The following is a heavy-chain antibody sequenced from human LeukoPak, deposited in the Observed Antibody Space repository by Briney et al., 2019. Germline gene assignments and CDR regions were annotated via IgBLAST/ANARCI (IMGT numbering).Heavy chain of an antibody. V-gene: IGHV1-69*13. Sequence: ASVKVSCKASGGTFSSYAISWVRQAPGQGLEWMGGVTPMFGTANYAQKFQGRVTITADESTSTAYMELSSLRSEDTAVYYCVRDGSYYDNSGCYYLYWGQGTLVTVSS. J-gene: IGHJ4*02. CDR2: VTPMFGTA. CDR1: GGTFSSYA. D-gene: IGHD3-22*01. CDR3: VRDGSYYDNSGCYYLY.